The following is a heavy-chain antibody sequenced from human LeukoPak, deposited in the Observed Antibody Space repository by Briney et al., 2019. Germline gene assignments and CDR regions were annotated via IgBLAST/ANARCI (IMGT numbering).Heavy chain of an antibody. CDR2: INSDGCST. CDR1: GFTFSSYW. Sequence: GGSLRLSCAASGFTFSSYWMHWVRQAPGKGLVWVSRINSDGCSTSYADSVKGRFTISRDNAKNTLYLQMNSLRAEDTAVYYCARARYSSGWYDYWGQGTLVTVSS. V-gene: IGHV3-74*01. J-gene: IGHJ4*02. D-gene: IGHD6-19*01. CDR3: ARARYSSGWYDY.